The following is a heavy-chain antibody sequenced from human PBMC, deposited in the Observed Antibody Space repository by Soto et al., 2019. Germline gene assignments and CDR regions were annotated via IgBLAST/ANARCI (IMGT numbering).Heavy chain of an antibody. D-gene: IGHD3-10*01. CDR3: ARDLGYGSGSYYFDY. CDR2: INPNSGGT. CDR1: GYTFTGYY. Sequence: ASVKVSCKASGYTFTGYYMHWVRQAPGQGLEWMGWINPNSGGTNYAQKFQGWVTMTRDTSISTAYMELSRLRSDDTAVYYCARDLGYGSGSYYFDYWGQGTLVTVSS. J-gene: IGHJ4*02. V-gene: IGHV1-2*04.